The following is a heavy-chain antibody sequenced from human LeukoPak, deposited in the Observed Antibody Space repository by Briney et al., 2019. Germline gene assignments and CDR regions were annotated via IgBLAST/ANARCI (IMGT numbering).Heavy chain of an antibody. CDR2: ISSNGGST. D-gene: IGHD4-17*01. CDR3: ARGQYGDYLVYYFDY. V-gene: IGHV3-64*01. CDR1: GFTFSSYA. J-gene: IGHJ4*02. Sequence: PGGSLRLSCAASGFTFSSYAMHWFRQAPGKGLEYVSAISSNGGSTYYANSVKGRFTISRDNSKNTLYLQMGSLRAEDMAVYYCARGQYGDYLVYYFDYWGQGTLVTVSS.